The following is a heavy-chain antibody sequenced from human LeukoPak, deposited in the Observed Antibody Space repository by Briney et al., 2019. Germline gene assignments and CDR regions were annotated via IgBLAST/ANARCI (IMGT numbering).Heavy chain of an antibody. CDR2: IYYSGST. V-gene: IGHV4-61*01. CDR1: GGSISSSSYY. Sequence: PSETLSLTCTVSGGSISSSSYYWGWIRQPPGKGLEWIGYIYYSGSTNYNPSLKSRVTISVDTSKNQFSLKLSSVTAADTAVYYCARDSVAGIDYWGQGTLVTVSS. D-gene: IGHD6-19*01. CDR3: ARDSVAGIDY. J-gene: IGHJ4*02.